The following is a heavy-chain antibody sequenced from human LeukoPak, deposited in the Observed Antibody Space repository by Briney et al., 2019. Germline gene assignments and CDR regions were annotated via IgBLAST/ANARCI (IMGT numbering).Heavy chain of an antibody. Sequence: SETLSLTCAVYGGSFSGYYWSWIRQPPGKGLEWIGEINHSGSTNYNPSLKSRVTISVDTSKNQFSLKLSSVTAADTAVYYCARQRGVGGGVVPAAIPSRYYYGMDVWGQGTTVTVSS. J-gene: IGHJ6*02. D-gene: IGHD2-2*01. CDR2: INHSGST. CDR1: GGSFSGYY. CDR3: ARQRGVGGGVVPAAIPSRYYYGMDV. V-gene: IGHV4-34*01.